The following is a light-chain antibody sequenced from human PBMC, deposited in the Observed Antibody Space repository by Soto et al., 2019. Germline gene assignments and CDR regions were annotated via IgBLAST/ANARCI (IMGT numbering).Light chain of an antibody. V-gene: IGKV3-15*01. Sequence: EIVMTQSPATLSVSPGERVTLSCRASQSVSSSLAWCQQKPGQAPRLLIYGASTRAAGIPDRFSGSGSGTEFTLTISSLQSEDFAVYYCQQYTNWPRTFGQGTKVEIK. J-gene: IGKJ1*01. CDR1: QSVSSS. CDR2: GAS. CDR3: QQYTNWPRT.